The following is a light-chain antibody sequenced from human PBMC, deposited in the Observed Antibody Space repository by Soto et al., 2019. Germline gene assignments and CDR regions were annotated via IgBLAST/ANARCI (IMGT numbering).Light chain of an antibody. CDR3: SSYTTSSTYV. J-gene: IGLJ1*01. CDR2: DVS. Sequence: QSPLTQPASVSGSPGQSITISCTGTISDVGGYDYVSWYQQHPGKAPKLMIYDVSNRPSGVSNRFSGSKSGNTASLTISGLQADGEADYYCSSYTTSSTYVFGTGTKVTVL. V-gene: IGLV2-14*01. CDR1: ISDVGGYDY.